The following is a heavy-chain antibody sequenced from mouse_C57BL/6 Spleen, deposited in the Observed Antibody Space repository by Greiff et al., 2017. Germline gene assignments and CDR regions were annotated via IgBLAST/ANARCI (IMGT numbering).Heavy chain of an antibody. CDR3: ARGAPPYYTFAY. Sequence: VKLQQPGTELVKPGASVKLSCKASGYTFTSYWMHWVKQRPGQGLEWIGNINPSNGGTNYNEKFKSKATLTVDKSSSTAYMQLSSLTSENSAVYYCARGAPPYYTFAYWGQGTLVTVSA. J-gene: IGHJ3*01. D-gene: IGHD2-12*01. CDR1: GYTFTSYW. V-gene: IGHV1-53*01. CDR2: INPSNGGT.